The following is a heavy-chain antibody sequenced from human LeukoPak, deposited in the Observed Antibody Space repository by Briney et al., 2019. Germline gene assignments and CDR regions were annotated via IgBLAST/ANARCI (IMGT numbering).Heavy chain of an antibody. Sequence: SETLSLTCTVSGGSISSYYWSWIRQPPGKGLEWIGYIYYSGSTNYNPSLKSRVTISVDTSKNQFSLKLRSVTAADTAVYYCARVSYSRSYDYWYFDLWGRGTLVTVSS. J-gene: IGHJ2*01. D-gene: IGHD6-13*01. CDR1: GGSISSYY. CDR3: ARVSYSRSYDYWYFDL. CDR2: IYYSGST. V-gene: IGHV4-59*01.